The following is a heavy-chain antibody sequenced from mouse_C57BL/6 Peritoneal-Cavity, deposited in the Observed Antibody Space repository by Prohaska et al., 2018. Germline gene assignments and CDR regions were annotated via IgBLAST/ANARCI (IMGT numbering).Heavy chain of an antibody. V-gene: IGHV5-17*01. J-gene: IGHJ4*01. CDR3: ARRDYGSSYVMDY. D-gene: IGHD1-1*01. Sequence: VRQAPEKGLEWVAYISSGSSTIYYADTVKGRFTISRDNAKNTQFLQMTSLRSEDTAMYYCARRDYGSSYVMDYWGQGTSVTVSS. CDR2: ISSGSSTI.